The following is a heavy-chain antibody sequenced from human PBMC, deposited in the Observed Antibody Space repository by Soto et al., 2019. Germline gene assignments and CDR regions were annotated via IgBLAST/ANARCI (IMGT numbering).Heavy chain of an antibody. CDR3: ARDGDYNWNDARYYGMDV. J-gene: IGHJ6*02. CDR2: ISYDGSNK. D-gene: IGHD1-1*01. CDR1: GFTFSSYA. Sequence: PGGSLRLSCAASGFTFSSYAMHWVRQAPGKGLEWVAVISYDGSNKYYADSVKGRFTISRDNSKNTLYMQMNSLRAEDTAVYYCARDGDYNWNDARYYGMDVWGQGTTVTVSS. V-gene: IGHV3-30-3*01.